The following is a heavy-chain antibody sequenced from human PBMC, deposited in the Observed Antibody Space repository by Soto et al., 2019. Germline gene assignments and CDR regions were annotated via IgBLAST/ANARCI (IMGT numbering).Heavy chain of an antibody. V-gene: IGHV1-3*05. D-gene: IGHD2-21*02. CDR2: INAGNGNT. CDR3: ARSIVVVTALDY. CDR1: GYTFTSYA. Sequence: VPLVQSGAEEKKPGASVKVSCKASGYTFTSYAMHWVRQAPGQRLEWMGWINAGNGNTKYSQKFQGRVTITRDTSASTAYMELSSLRSEDTAVYYCARSIVVVTALDYWGQGTLVTVSS. J-gene: IGHJ4*02.